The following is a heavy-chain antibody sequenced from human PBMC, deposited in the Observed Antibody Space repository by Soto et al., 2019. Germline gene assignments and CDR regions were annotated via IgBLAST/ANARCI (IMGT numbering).Heavy chain of an antibody. CDR3: TRGGFGGRNDY. V-gene: IGHV1-3*01. J-gene: IGHJ4*02. CDR2: INAGNGDT. CDR1: GYSFTSYT. D-gene: IGHD3-22*01. Sequence: QVQLVQSGAEVKKPGASVKVSCKASGYSFTSYTMHWVRQAPGQRLEWMGWINAGNGDTKYSQMFQDRVTINRDTSAGTVDMELSSLRSEDTAVYYCTRGGFGGRNDYWGQGTLVTVSS.